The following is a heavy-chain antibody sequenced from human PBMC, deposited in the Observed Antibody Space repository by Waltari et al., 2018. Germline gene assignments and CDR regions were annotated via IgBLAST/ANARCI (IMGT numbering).Heavy chain of an antibody. CDR3: ARGGETGASLSYDAFDI. Sequence: QVQLVQSGAEVKKPGASVKVSCKASGYTFTGYYMHWVRQAPGQGLEWMGRINPNSGGTNYAQKFQGRVTMTRDTSISTAYMELSRLRSDDTAVYYCARGGETGASLSYDAFDIWGQGTMVTVSS. J-gene: IGHJ3*02. D-gene: IGHD7-27*01. CDR2: INPNSGGT. CDR1: GYTFTGYY. V-gene: IGHV1-2*06.